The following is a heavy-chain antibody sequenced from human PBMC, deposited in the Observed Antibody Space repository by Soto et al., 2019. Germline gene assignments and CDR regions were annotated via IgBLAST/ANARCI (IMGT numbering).Heavy chain of an antibody. V-gene: IGHV4-34*01. D-gene: IGHD5-12*01. Sequence: SETLSLTCAVYGGSFSGYYWSWIRQPPGKGLEWIGEINHSGSTNYNPSLKSRVTISVDTSKNQFSLRLTSVTAADTAVYYCATNRGYDFYYFDSWGQGALVTVSS. J-gene: IGHJ4*02. CDR2: INHSGST. CDR3: ATNRGYDFYYFDS. CDR1: GGSFSGYY.